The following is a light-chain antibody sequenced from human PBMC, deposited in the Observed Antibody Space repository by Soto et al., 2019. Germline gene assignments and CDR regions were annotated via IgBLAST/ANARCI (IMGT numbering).Light chain of an antibody. V-gene: IGKV3-15*01. CDR1: QSVSSK. J-gene: IGKJ5*01. CDR3: QQYNSWPPIT. Sequence: ETVMTQSPATLSLSPGERATLSCRASQSVSSKLVWYQQKPGQAPRFLIYGASTRATGIPARFRGSGSGTEFTLTIDSLQSEDFAVYYCQQYNSWPPITFGQGTRLENK. CDR2: GAS.